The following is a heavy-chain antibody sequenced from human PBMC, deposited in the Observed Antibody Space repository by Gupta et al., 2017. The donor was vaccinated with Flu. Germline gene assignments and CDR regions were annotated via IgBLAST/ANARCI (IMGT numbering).Heavy chain of an antibody. CDR3: AKTGTTGYYYMDV. D-gene: IGHD1-7*01. V-gene: IGHV3-30*18. CDR2: ISYDGGKT. J-gene: IGHJ6*03. Sequence: QVQLVESGGGVVQPGRSLTLSCAAFRFGFGSYGMNWVRQAPGKGLEWVAMISYDGGKTSYADSVKGRFTVSRDNSRDTLYLQMDGLTDDDTAVYYCAKTGTTGYYYMDVWGNGTPVIVSS. CDR1: RFGFGSYG.